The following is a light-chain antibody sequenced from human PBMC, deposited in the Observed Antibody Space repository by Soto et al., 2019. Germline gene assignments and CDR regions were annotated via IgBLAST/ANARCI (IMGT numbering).Light chain of an antibody. CDR2: DVS. CDR1: SSDVGGYNY. V-gene: IGLV2-14*01. CDR3: SSYTSSSTHV. J-gene: IGLJ1*01. Sequence: QSALTQPASVSGSPGQSITISCTGTSSDVGGYNYVSWYQQHPGKAPKLMIYDVSNRPSGVSNRFSGSKSGNTASLTISGLQAEDEADYYRSSYTSSSTHVFGTGTKVPVL.